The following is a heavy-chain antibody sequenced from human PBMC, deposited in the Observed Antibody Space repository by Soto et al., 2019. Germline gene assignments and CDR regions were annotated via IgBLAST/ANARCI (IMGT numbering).Heavy chain of an antibody. CDR1: GGSIGSSDYY. D-gene: IGHD2-2*02. J-gene: IGHJ4*02. CDR3: ARQWLIYHRSDY. V-gene: IGHV4-39*01. Sequence: QLQLQESGPGLVKPSETLSLSCTVSGGSIGSSDYYWGWIRQPPGKGLEWIGSIYYDGSTYYNPSLTFRLTISVDTSKNEFSLKLSSVTAADTSVYYCARQWLIYHRSDYWGQGTLVTVSS. CDR2: IYYDGST.